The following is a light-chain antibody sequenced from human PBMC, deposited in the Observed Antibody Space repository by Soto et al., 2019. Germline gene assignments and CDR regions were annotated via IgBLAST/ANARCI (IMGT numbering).Light chain of an antibody. V-gene: IGKV1-5*01. CDR2: DAS. CDR3: QQYNSYPYT. Sequence: DIHMTQSPSTVSASVGDGVTITCRASQSISTWLAWYQQKPGKAPNLLIYDASTLESGGPSGFSGSGSGTEFTLTISSPQPDDSATYYCQQYNSYPYTFGQGTKLEIK. J-gene: IGKJ2*01. CDR1: QSISTW.